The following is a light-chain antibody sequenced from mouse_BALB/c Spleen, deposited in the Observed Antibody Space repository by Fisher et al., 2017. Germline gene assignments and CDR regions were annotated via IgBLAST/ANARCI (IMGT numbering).Light chain of an antibody. J-gene: IGKJ5*01. CDR2: GTS. Sequence: DIVMTQTPALTAASPGEKVTITCSVSSSISSSYLHWYQQKSGISPKPWIYGTSNLASGVPARFSGSGSGTSYSLTISSMEAEDAATYYCQQYHSYPLTFGAGTKLELK. CDR3: QQYHSYPLT. V-gene: IGKV4-53*01. CDR1: SSISSSY.